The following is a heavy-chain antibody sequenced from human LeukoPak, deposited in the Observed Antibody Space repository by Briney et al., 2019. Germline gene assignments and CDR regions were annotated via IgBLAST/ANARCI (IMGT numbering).Heavy chain of an antibody. Sequence: SETLSLTCTVSGGSISSGGYYWSWIRQQPRKGLEWIGYIYYSGSTYYNPSLKSRVTISVDTSKNQFSLRLTSVTAADTAVYYCARVQVGFFDYWGQGTLVTVSS. D-gene: IGHD1-26*01. J-gene: IGHJ4*02. CDR3: ARVQVGFFDY. V-gene: IGHV4-31*03. CDR2: IYYSGST. CDR1: GGSISSGGYY.